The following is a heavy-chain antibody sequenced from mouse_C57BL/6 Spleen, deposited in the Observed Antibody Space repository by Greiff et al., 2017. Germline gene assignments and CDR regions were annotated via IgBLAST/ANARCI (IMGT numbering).Heavy chain of an antibody. CDR3: ARPSSSYAWFAY. D-gene: IGHD1-1*01. CDR2: IDPANGNT. CDR1: GFHIKNTY. J-gene: IGHJ3*01. Sequence: VQLKQSVAELVRPGASVKLSCTASGFHIKNTYMHWVKQRPEQGLEWIGRIDPANGNTTSAPKFQGKATITADTSANTAYLQLSSLTSEDTAIYYCARPSSSYAWFAYWGQGTLVTVSA. V-gene: IGHV14-3*01.